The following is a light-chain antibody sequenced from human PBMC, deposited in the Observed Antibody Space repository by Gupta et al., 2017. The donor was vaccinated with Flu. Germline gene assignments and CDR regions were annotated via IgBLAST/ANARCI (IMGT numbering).Light chain of an antibody. Sequence: DILMTQSPYSLSVSLRERATINCQSSQSVLYSSNNKNYLGWYQQKPGQPPKLIISGASNPEYGDTDRVRGRGGEKDFTHTSSRRQDEDGAVYYVHQDCSTSTFGGGTKVEIK. CDR3: HQDCSTST. CDR2: GAS. CDR1: QSVLYSSNNKNY. V-gene: IGKV4-1*01. J-gene: IGKJ4*01.